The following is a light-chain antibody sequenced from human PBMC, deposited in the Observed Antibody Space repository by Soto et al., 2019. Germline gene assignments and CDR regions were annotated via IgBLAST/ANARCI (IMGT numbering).Light chain of an antibody. CDR2: GAS. Sequence: EIVMTQSPATLSVSPGESATLSCRASQSSSSELAWYQQKPGQPPRPLIYGASTRATGVPARFTGSGSGSDFTLTISVLQSEDFAVYYCQQGHNWPLTFGQGTRLEI. J-gene: IGKJ2*01. CDR3: QQGHNWPLT. V-gene: IGKV3-15*01. CDR1: QSSSSE.